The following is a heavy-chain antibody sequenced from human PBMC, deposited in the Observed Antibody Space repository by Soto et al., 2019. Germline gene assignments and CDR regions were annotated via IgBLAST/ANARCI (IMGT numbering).Heavy chain of an antibody. V-gene: IGHV1-2*02. CDR2: INPNSGDK. D-gene: IGHD3-9*01. Sequence: QVQLLQSGAEVKKPGASVRVSCKAYGYTFTDYYMHWVRQAPGQGLEWMGWINPNSGDKRYAQKFQVRVTMTRDTSINTAYMEMSSLSSDDTAVYYCARGDILTGPSHPLDYWGKGTLVTVSS. J-gene: IGHJ4*02. CDR3: ARGDILTGPSHPLDY. CDR1: GYTFTDYY.